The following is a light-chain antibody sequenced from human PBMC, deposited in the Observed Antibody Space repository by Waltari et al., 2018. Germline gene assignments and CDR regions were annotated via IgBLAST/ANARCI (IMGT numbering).Light chain of an antibody. V-gene: IGKV1D-16*01. CDR3: QQYTSYPLT. J-gene: IGKJ4*01. Sequence: DIEMTQSPSSLSASVGDRVTITCRASQVITRWLAWYQQKPGKAPKSLISTIATLQTGVPSRLSGSGSGTEFTLTISSLQPEDFATYYCQQYTSYPLTFGGGTKVEIK. CDR1: QVITRW. CDR2: TIA.